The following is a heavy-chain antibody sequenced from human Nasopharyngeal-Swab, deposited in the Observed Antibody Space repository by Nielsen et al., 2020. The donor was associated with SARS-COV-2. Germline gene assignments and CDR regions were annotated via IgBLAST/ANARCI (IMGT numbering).Heavy chain of an antibody. D-gene: IGHD2-8*02. J-gene: IGHJ4*02. Sequence: GGSLRLSCAASGFTFSSYAMSWVRQAPGKGLEWVSAISGSGGSTCYADSVKGRFTISRDNSKNTLYLQMNSLRAEDTAVYYCAKDTSLVGATFDYWGQGTLVTVSS. CDR3: AKDTSLVGATFDY. CDR1: GFTFSSYA. CDR2: ISGSGGST. V-gene: IGHV3-23*01.